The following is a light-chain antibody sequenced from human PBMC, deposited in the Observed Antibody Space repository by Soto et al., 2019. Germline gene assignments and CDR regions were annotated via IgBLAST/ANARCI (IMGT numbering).Light chain of an antibody. V-gene: IGKV2-28*01. Sequence: DIVMTQSPLSLTVAAGAPASISCRASQSLLHRNGRHLLEWFLHKPGQSPQLLMSLASHRASGVPDRFSGSVSGSSFTLTISRVEAGDTGVYYCMQSLQIPYTFGQGTKLQ. CDR2: LAS. J-gene: IGKJ2*01. CDR3: MQSLQIPYT. CDR1: QSLLHRNGRHL.